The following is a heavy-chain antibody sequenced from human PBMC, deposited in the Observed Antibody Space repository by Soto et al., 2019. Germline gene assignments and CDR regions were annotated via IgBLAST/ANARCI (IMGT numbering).Heavy chain of an antibody. CDR1: GYTFTSYD. V-gene: IGHV1-8*01. D-gene: IGHD2-2*01. CDR3: ARGLRYCSSTSCSDFDY. Sequence: QVQLVQSGAEVKKPGASVKVSCKASGYTFTSYDINWVRQATGQGLEWMGWMNPNSGNTGYAQKFQGRVTMTRNTSISTAYMEXXSXXSEDTAVYYCARGLRYCSSTSCSDFDYWGQGTLVTVSS. CDR2: MNPNSGNT. J-gene: IGHJ4*02.